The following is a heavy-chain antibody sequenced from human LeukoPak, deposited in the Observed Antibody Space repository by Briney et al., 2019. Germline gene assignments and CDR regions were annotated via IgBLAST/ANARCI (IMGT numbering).Heavy chain of an antibody. J-gene: IGHJ3*02. D-gene: IGHD6-13*01. CDR1: GYTFTGYY. CDR3: AREYSSSWYLAFDI. Sequence: ASVKVSCKASGYTFTGYYMHWVRQAPGQGLEWMGRINPNSGGTNYAQKFQGRATMTRDTSISTAYMELSRLRSDDTAVYYCAREYSSSWYLAFDIWGQGTMVTVSS. CDR2: INPNSGGT. V-gene: IGHV1-2*06.